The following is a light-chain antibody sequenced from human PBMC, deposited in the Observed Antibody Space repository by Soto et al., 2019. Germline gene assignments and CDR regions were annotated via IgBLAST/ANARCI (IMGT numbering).Light chain of an antibody. J-gene: IGKJ2*01. CDR2: AAF. Sequence: DIEMTQSPSSLSASVGETITITCRASQSISSSLNWFQHSPGQPPKLLIYAAFSLQSGVPSRFTGGGSGTDFTLTIISLQPEDFATYYCQQSYSIPYTFGQGTKVDI. CDR3: QQSYSIPYT. CDR1: QSISSS. V-gene: IGKV1-39*01.